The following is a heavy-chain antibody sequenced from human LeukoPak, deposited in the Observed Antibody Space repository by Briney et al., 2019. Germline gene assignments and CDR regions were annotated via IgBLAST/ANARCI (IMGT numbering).Heavy chain of an antibody. J-gene: IGHJ4*02. Sequence: GGPLSSPCQPSDLTFSSYALSGSPKAPGKGLNWFSAISGSGGSTYYADSVKGRFTISRDNSKNTLYLQMNSLRAEDTAVYYCAKVAAARTYYFDYWGQGTLVTVSS. D-gene: IGHD2-15*01. CDR3: AKVAAARTYYFDY. CDR2: ISGSGGST. V-gene: IGHV3-23*01. CDR1: DLTFSSYA.